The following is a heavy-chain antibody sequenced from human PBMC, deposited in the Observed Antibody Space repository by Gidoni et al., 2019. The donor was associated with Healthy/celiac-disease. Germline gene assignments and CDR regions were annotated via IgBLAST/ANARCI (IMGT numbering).Heavy chain of an antibody. J-gene: IGHJ4*02. CDR1: GYTLTSYC. V-gene: IGHV1-18*01. CDR3: ARDLGIVATTKGDY. D-gene: IGHD5-12*01. CDR2: ISAYNGNT. Sequence: QVPLVQSGAEVKKPGAYVKVSCQASGYTLTSYCISWVRQAPGQGLEWMGWISAYNGNTNYAQNLQGRVTMTTDTSTSTAYMELRSLRSDDTAVYYCARDLGIVATTKGDYWGQGTLVTVSS.